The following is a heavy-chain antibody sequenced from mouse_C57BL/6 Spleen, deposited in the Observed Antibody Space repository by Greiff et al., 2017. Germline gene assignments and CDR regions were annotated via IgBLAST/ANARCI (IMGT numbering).Heavy chain of an antibody. CDR1: GFTFSDYG. Sequence: EVKVVESGGGLVKPGGSLKLSCAASGFTFSDYGMNWVRQAPEKGLEWVAYISSGSSTNYYADTVKGRFTISRDNAKNPLFLQLTSLRSEDKAMYYCASGYGSSDGYAMDYWGQGTSVTVSS. V-gene: IGHV5-17*01. D-gene: IGHD1-1*01. J-gene: IGHJ4*01. CDR3: ASGYGSSDGYAMDY. CDR2: ISSGSSTN.